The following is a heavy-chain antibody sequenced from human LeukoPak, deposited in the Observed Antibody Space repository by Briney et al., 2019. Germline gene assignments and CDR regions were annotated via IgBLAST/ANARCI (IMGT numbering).Heavy chain of an antibody. Sequence: VASVKVSCKASGGTFSSYAISWVRQAPGQGLEWMGGIIPIFGTANYAQKFQGRVTITTDESTSTAYMELSSLRSEDTAVYYCARAIGNTVTPYYFDYWGQGTLVTVSS. J-gene: IGHJ4*02. V-gene: IGHV1-69*05. CDR3: ARAIGNTVTPYYFDY. D-gene: IGHD4-11*01. CDR2: IIPIFGTA. CDR1: GGTFSSYA.